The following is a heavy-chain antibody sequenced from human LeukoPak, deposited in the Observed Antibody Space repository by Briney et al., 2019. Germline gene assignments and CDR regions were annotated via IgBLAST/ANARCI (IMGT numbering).Heavy chain of an antibody. Sequence: GGSLRLSCAASGFTFSSYWMNWVRQAPGKGLEWVANIKQDGSEKYYVDSARGRFSISRDNAKNSLYLQMNSLRAEDTAVYYCAASGVDGGRGFGYWGQGTLVTVSS. D-gene: IGHD1-26*01. CDR2: IKQDGSEK. V-gene: IGHV3-7*03. J-gene: IGHJ4*02. CDR3: AASGVDGGRGFGY. CDR1: GFTFSSYW.